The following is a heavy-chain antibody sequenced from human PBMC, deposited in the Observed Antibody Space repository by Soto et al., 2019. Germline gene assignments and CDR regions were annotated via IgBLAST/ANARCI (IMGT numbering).Heavy chain of an antibody. Sequence: QVQLVQSGAEVKKPGSSVKVSCKASGGTFSSYTISWVRQAPGQGLEWMGRIIPILGIANYAQKFQGRVTINADKSTSTAYMGLSSLRSEDTAVYYCARLVTDAFDIWGQGTMVTVSS. CDR3: ARLVTDAFDI. V-gene: IGHV1-69*02. J-gene: IGHJ3*02. CDR1: GGTFSSYT. D-gene: IGHD3-9*01. CDR2: IIPILGIA.